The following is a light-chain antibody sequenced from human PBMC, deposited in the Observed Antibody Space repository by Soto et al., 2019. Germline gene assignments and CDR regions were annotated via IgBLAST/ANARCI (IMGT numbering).Light chain of an antibody. CDR1: SSDVGGYNY. Sequence: QSALTQPRSVSGSPGQSFTISCTGTSSDVGGYNYVSWYQQHPGKAPKPMIYEVSKRPSGVPDRFSGSKSGNTASLTIAGLQAEDEADYYCCSYAGSYVVFGGGTKVTVL. J-gene: IGLJ2*01. CDR2: EVS. CDR3: CSYAGSYVV. V-gene: IGLV2-11*01.